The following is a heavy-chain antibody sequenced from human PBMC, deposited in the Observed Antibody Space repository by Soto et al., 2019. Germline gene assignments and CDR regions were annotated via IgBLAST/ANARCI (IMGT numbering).Heavy chain of an antibody. D-gene: IGHD6-19*01. Sequence: GGSLRLSCAASGFTFSSYAMHWVRQAPGKGLEWVAVISYDGSNKYYADSVKGRFTISRDNSKNTLYLQMNSLRAEDTAVYYCASSGYSSGWYARYYYGMDVWGQGTTVTVSS. CDR2: ISYDGSNK. CDR3: ASSGYSSGWYARYYYGMDV. V-gene: IGHV3-30-3*01. CDR1: GFTFSSYA. J-gene: IGHJ6*02.